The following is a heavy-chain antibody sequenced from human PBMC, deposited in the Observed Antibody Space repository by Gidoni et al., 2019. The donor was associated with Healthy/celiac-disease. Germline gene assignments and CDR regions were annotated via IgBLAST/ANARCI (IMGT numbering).Heavy chain of an antibody. V-gene: IGHV1-18*01. Sequence: QVQLVQSGAEVKKTGASVKASCKASGYTFTSYGISWLRQAPGPGLEWLGWISAYNGNTNYARKLQGGVTMTTDTSTGTAYMELRSLRSDDTAVYYCARDGTGIAAAGTPRADYYYYYGMDVWGQGTTVTVSS. CDR1: GYTFTSYG. CDR2: ISAYNGNT. D-gene: IGHD6-13*01. J-gene: IGHJ6*02. CDR3: ARDGTGIAAAGTPRADYYYYYGMDV.